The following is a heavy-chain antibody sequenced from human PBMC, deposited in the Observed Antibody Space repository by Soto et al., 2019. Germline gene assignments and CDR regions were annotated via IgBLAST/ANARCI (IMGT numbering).Heavy chain of an antibody. CDR3: ATNYGSGSTHFDY. V-gene: IGHV1-69*02. J-gene: IGHJ4*02. CDR2: VIPMVGMS. Sequence: QVQLVQSGAEVKKPGSSVKVSCTASGGTFSYYTISWVRQAPGQGLEWMGRVIPMVGMSSYAQKFQGRVTITGDKSTSTVDMVLSSLRSEDTAVYYCATNYGSGSTHFDYWGQGTLVTVSS. D-gene: IGHD3-10*01. CDR1: GGTFSYYT.